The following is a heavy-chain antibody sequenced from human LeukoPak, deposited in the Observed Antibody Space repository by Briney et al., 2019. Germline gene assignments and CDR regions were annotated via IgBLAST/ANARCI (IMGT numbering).Heavy chain of an antibody. V-gene: IGHV3-7*01. Sequence: PGGSLRLSCAASGFTFSTYAMSWVRQAPGKGLEWVANIKQDGSEKYYVDSVKGRFTISRDNAKNSLYLQMNSLRAEDTAVYYCASYYYYYMDVWGKGTTVTVSS. CDR2: IKQDGSEK. CDR1: GFTFSTYA. CDR3: ASYYYYYMDV. J-gene: IGHJ6*03.